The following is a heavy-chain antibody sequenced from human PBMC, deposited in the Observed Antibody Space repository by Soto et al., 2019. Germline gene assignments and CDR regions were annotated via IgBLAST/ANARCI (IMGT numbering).Heavy chain of an antibody. CDR1: GYTFTTYY. CDR2: INPSGGRT. V-gene: IGHV1-46*03. Sequence: ASVKVSCKASGYTFTTYYMHWVRQAPGQGLEWMGIINPSGGRTSYAQRFQGRVTMTRDTSTSTVYMELSSLRSEDTAVYYCVTSTMITFGGVPFAYWGQGTLVTVSS. J-gene: IGHJ4*02. D-gene: IGHD3-16*01. CDR3: VTSTMITFGGVPFAY.